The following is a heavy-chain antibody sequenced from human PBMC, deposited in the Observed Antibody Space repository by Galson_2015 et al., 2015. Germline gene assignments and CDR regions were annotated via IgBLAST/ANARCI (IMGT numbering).Heavy chain of an antibody. Sequence: SLRLSCAASGFTFSNYWMHWVRQTPGKGLVWVSRINSDGGSTYSADSVKGRFTTSRDNAKSTLYLQMNGLRAEDTAVYYCARDAGYSGRHFDYWGQGTLVTVSS. J-gene: IGHJ4*02. CDR2: INSDGGST. D-gene: IGHD5-12*01. CDR1: GFTFSNYW. CDR3: ARDAGYSGRHFDY. V-gene: IGHV3-74*01.